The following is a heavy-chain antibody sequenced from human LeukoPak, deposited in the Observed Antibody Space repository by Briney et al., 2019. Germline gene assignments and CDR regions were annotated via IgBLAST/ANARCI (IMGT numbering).Heavy chain of an antibody. J-gene: IGHJ4*02. CDR2: ISAYNGNT. CDR1: GYTFTSYG. CDR3: ASVRRSGAYYFDY. Sequence: WASVKVSCMASGYTFTSYGVSWVRPPPGQGLEWMGWISAYNGNTNYAQKLQGRVTMPADTSTSTAYMELRSLRSDDTAVYYCASVRRSGAYYFDYWGQGTLVTVSS. D-gene: IGHD3-10*01. V-gene: IGHV1-18*01.